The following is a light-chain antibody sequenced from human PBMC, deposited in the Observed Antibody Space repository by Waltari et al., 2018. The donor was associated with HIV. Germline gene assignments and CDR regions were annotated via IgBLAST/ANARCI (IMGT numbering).Light chain of an antibody. CDR3: SSYTSISTRV. CDR2: DVN. Sequence: QSALTQPASVSESPGQSITISCTGTTSDVGLYKFVSWYQQYPGRAPKLLIYDVNNRPSGVSNRFSGSKSGDTASLTISGLQAEDEADYYCSSYTSISTRVFGTGTTVTVL. V-gene: IGLV2-14*03. CDR1: TSDVGLYKF. J-gene: IGLJ1*01.